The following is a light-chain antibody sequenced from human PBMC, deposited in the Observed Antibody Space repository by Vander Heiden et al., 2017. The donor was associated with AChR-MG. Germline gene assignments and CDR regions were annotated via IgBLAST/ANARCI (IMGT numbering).Light chain of an antibody. CDR1: SRDVGAYNY. Sequence: SALTQHRAVSGAPGQSVSISCPGTSRDVGAYNYVTWYRQQPGKAPKLMIYDVSERPSGVPGRFSGSKSGNTASLTISGLQAEDEADYYCFSYAGRYTYVVVGGGTKLSVL. CDR2: DVS. J-gene: IGLJ2*01. CDR3: FSYAGRYTYVV. V-gene: IGLV2-11*01.